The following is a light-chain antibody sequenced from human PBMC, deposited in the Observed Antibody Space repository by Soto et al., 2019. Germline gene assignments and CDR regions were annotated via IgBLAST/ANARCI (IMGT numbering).Light chain of an antibody. V-gene: IGLV2-14*03. CDR3: LSHTTRRIYV. CDR1: SSDVGGYNY. J-gene: IGLJ1*01. Sequence: QSALTQPASVSGYPGQSITISCTGRSSDVGGYNYVSWYQQHLGKPPKLIIYNVNNRPSGVSFRFSGSKSANTASLTISGLQTEDEADYYCLSHTTRRIYVFGPGTKVTAL. CDR2: NVN.